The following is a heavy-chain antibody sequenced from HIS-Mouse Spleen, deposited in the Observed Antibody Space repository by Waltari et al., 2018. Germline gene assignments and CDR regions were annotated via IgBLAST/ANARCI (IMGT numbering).Heavy chain of an antibody. Sequence: LQESGPGLVKPSETLSLTCTVSGGSISSSSYYWGWIRQPPGKGLEWIGSIYYSGSTYYNPSLKSRVTISVDTSKNQFSLKLSSVTAADTAVYYCARDRRDSSSWYYFDYWGQGTLVTVSS. D-gene: IGHD6-13*01. J-gene: IGHJ4*02. CDR3: ARDRRDSSSWYYFDY. CDR1: GGSISSSSYY. V-gene: IGHV4-39*07. CDR2: IYYSGST.